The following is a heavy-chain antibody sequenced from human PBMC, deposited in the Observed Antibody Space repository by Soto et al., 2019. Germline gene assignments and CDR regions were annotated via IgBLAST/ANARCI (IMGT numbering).Heavy chain of an antibody. J-gene: IGHJ5*02. D-gene: IGHD4-17*01. CDR2: IIPILGIA. V-gene: IGHV1-69*02. CDR3: ARAPLLTYGDYERNWFDP. Sequence: QVQLVQSGAEVKKPGSSVKVSCKASGGTFSSYTISWVRQAPGQGLEWVGRIIPILGIANYAQKFQGRVTITADKSTSTAYMELSSLRSEDTAVYYWARAPLLTYGDYERNWFDPWGQGTLDTVSS. CDR1: GGTFSSYT.